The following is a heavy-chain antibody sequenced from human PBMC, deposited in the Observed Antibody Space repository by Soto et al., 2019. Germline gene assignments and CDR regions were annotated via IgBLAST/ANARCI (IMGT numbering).Heavy chain of an antibody. CDR3: ARALLRDLFPGGFDP. J-gene: IGHJ5*02. D-gene: IGHD3-10*01. CDR2: IYQSGST. V-gene: IGHV4-4*02. Sequence: QVQLQESGPGLVKPSGTLSLTCAVSGGSISSANWWTWVRQPPGKGLEWIGGIYQSGSTNYNPSLKRRVTMSIDMSNTPFSLRLTSVLAADTAVYYCARALLRDLFPGGFDPWGQGTLVTVSS. CDR1: GGSISSANW.